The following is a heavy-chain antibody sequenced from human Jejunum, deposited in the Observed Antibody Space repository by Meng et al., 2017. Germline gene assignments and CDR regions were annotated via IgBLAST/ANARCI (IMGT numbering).Heavy chain of an antibody. CDR1: GFTFEDYA. D-gene: IGHD2-15*01. Sequence: SLKISCAASGFTFEDYAMHWVRQAPGKGLEWVSGISGDGGSISYVDSVKGRFTISRDNAKNSLYLQMNSLRPEDTALYFCVKDRDGGGWAWFYGMDVWGQGTTVTVSS. CDR3: VKDRDGGGWAWFYGMDV. V-gene: IGHV3-9*01. CDR2: ISGDGGSI. J-gene: IGHJ6*02.